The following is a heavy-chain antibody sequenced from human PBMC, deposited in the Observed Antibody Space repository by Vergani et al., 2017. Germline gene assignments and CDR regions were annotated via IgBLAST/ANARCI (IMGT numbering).Heavy chain of an antibody. CDR3: AREDCSGGSCYSGYFDY. D-gene: IGHD2-15*01. CDR1: GFPFSSYA. Sequence: QVPLVESGGGVVQPGRSLRLSCAASGFPFSSYAMHWVRPAPGKGLEWVAVISYDGSNKYYADSVKGRFTISRDNSKNTLYLQMNSLRAEDTAVYYCAREDCSGGSCYSGYFDYWGQGTLVTVSS. J-gene: IGHJ4*02. CDR2: ISYDGSNK. V-gene: IGHV3-30*01.